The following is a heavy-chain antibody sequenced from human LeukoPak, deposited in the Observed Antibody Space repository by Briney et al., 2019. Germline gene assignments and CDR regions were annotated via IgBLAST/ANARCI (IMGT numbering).Heavy chain of an antibody. J-gene: IGHJ4*02. V-gene: IGHV1-69*13. CDR3: ARAQYNTWPPAPIDY. D-gene: IGHD1-1*01. CDR2: IIPIFRSA. Sequence: GASVKVSCKASGDTFSTYAISWVRQAPGQGLEWMGEIIPIFRSATYAQKFQGRVTITADESTTTAVMELSSLRSDDTAVYYCARAQYNTWPPAPIDYWGQGTLVTVSS. CDR1: GDTFSTYA.